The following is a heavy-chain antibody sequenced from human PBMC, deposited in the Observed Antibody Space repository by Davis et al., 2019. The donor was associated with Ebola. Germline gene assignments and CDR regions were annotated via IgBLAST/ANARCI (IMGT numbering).Heavy chain of an antibody. CDR3: ARFKSDDPGYYYGMDV. CDR2: ISSSGSTI. CDR1: GFTFSDYY. Sequence: PGGSLRLSCAASGFTFSDYYMSWIRQAPGKGLEWVSYISSSGSTIYYADSVKGRFTISRDNAKNSLYLQMNSLRAEDTAVYYCARFKSDDPGYYYGMDVWGQGTTVTVSS. J-gene: IGHJ6*02. D-gene: IGHD2-21*01. V-gene: IGHV3-11*01.